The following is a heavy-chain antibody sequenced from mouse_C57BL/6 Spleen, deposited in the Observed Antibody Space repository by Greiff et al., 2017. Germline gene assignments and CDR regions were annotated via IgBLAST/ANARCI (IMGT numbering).Heavy chain of an antibody. Sequence: VKLVESGPGLVAPSQSLSITCTVSGFSLTSYGVDWVRQPPGKGLEWLGVIWGGGSTNYNSALMSRLSISKDNSKSQVFLKMNSLHTDDTTMYYCAKQGYSNYEDWFAYWGQGTLVTVSA. CDR1: GFSLTSYG. J-gene: IGHJ3*01. CDR3: AKQGYSNYEDWFAY. D-gene: IGHD2-5*01. CDR2: IWGGGST. V-gene: IGHV2-9*01.